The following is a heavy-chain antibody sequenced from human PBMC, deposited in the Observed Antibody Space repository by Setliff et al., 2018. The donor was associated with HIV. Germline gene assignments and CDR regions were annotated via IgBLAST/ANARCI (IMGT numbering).Heavy chain of an antibody. CDR1: GGSISSGGYY. CDR2: IYNGGAS. J-gene: IGHJ5*02. CDR3: AREAPSEPTRYYNFWSGYPDWFDP. Sequence: SETLSLTCTVSGGSISSGGYYWNWIRQHPGKGLEWIGTIYNGGASHYNPSLKSRVIIFLDPSKNQFSLELTSVTAADTAVYYCAREAPSEPTRYYNFWSGYPDWFDPWGPGTLVTVSS. D-gene: IGHD3-3*01. V-gene: IGHV4-39*07.